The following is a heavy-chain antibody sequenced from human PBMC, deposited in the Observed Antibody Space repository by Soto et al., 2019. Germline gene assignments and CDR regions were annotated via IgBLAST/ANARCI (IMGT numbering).Heavy chain of an antibody. J-gene: IGHJ6*02. CDR1: GFTFSGYW. CDR2: INSDGTTT. D-gene: IGHD2-15*01. CDR3: THCSGESCHGGYFGMDV. Sequence: PGGSLRLSCAGSGFTFSGYWMHWVRQSPGKGLVWVSRINSDGTTTAHADSVKGRFTISRDNSKNTLYLQMSSLRAEDTAVYYCTHCSGESCHGGYFGMDVWGQGTTVTVSS. V-gene: IGHV3-74*01.